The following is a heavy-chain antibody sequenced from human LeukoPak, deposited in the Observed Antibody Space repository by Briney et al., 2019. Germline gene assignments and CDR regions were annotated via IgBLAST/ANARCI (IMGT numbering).Heavy chain of an antibody. D-gene: IGHD3-22*01. CDR1: GFTFSSYG. Sequence: GGSLRLSCAASGFTFSSYGMHWVRQAPGKGLEWVAVISYDGSNKYYADSVKGRFTISRDNSKNTLYLQMNSLRAEDTAVYYCAKLDSSGYPNDYWGQGTLVTVSS. V-gene: IGHV3-30*18. CDR2: ISYDGSNK. J-gene: IGHJ4*02. CDR3: AKLDSSGYPNDY.